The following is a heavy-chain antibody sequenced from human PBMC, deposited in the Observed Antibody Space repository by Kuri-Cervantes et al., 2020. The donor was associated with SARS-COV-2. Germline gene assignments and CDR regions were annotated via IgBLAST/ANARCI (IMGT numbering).Heavy chain of an antibody. J-gene: IGHJ6*03. CDR3: ARVAGEGPIYYYYMDV. CDR2: IIYSGDST. CDR1: GFTFSSYG. Sequence: GGSLRLSCAASGFTFSSYGMSWVRQAPGKGLEWVSAIIYSGDSTYYADSVKGRFTISKESGENLLYLHMNILRGDDTAVYYCARVAGEGPIYYYYMDVWGKGTTVTVSS. V-gene: IGHV3-23*01. D-gene: IGHD2-21*01.